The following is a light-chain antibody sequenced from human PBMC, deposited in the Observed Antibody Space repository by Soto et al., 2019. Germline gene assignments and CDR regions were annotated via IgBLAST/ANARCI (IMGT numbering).Light chain of an antibody. CDR3: QQYNNWPPKYT. J-gene: IGKJ2*01. V-gene: IGKV3-15*01. CDR1: QSVSSN. CDR2: GAS. Sequence: EIVMTQSPATLSVSPGERATLSCRASQSVSSNLAWYQQKPDQAPRLLIYGASTRATGIPARFSGSGSGTEFTLTISSLQSEDFAVYYCQQYNNWPPKYTFGQGTKLEIK.